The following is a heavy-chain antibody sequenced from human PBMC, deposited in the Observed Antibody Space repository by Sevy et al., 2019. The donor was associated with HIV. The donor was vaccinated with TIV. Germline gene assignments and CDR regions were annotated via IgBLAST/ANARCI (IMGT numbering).Heavy chain of an antibody. CDR1: GFTFSDYC. CDR2: ISSIGSTI. V-gene: IGHV3-11*01. CDR3: AREDIADRHFDY. Sequence: GGSLRLSCAASGFTFSDYCINWIRQAPGKGLEWVSYISSIGSTIYYTDSVKGRFTISRDNAKNSLYLQMNSLRVEDTAVYYCAREDIADRHFDYWGQGTLVTVSS. J-gene: IGHJ4*02. D-gene: IGHD6-6*01.